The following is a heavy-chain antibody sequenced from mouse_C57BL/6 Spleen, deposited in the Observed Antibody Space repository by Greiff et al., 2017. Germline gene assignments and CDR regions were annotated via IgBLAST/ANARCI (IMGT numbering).Heavy chain of an antibody. CDR2: INPNNGGT. CDR3: GWLLSYAMDY. CDR1: GYTFTDYN. Sequence: VQLKESGPELVKPGASVKMSCKASGYTFTDYNMHWVKQSHGKSLEWIGYINPNNGGTSYNQKFKGKATLTVNKSSSTAYMELRSLTSEDSAVYYCGWLLSYAMDYWGQGTSVTVSS. V-gene: IGHV1-22*01. J-gene: IGHJ4*01. D-gene: IGHD2-3*01.